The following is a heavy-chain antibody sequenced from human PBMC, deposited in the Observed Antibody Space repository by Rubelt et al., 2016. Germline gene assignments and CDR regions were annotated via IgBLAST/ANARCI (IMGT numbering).Heavy chain of an antibody. V-gene: IGHV3-48*02. CDR2: IGTSSTTV. CDR1: GFTLSGFS. J-gene: IGHJ4*02. CDR3: VRDENWAFDY. Sequence: PGGSLRLSCAASGFTLSGFSMNWVRQAPGKGLEWVSYIGTSSTTVNYADSVKGRFTISRDNARKSLFLQMNSLRDEDTAVYFCVRDENWAFDYWGQGTQVTVSS. D-gene: IGHD7-27*01.